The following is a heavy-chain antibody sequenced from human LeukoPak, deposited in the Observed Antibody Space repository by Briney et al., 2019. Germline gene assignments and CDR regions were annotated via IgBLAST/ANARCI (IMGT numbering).Heavy chain of an antibody. V-gene: IGHV4-34*01. CDR3: ASVRLDNWSSDPYYYYYYMDV. CDR2: INHSGST. D-gene: IGHD1-20*01. J-gene: IGHJ6*03. Sequence: PSETLSLTCAVYGGSFSGYYWSWIRQPPGKGLEWIGEINHSGSTNYNPSLKSRVTISVDTSKNQFSLKLSSVTAADTAVYYCASVRLDNWSSDPYYYYYYMDVWGKGTTVTVSS. CDR1: GGSFSGYY.